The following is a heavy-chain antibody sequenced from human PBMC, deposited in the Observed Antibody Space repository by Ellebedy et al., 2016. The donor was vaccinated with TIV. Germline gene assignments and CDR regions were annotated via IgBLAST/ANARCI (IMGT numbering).Heavy chain of an antibody. CDR2: IYYSGST. D-gene: IGHD3-10*01. J-gene: IGHJ2*01. V-gene: IGHV4-59*13. CDR3: ARVTMVRGVIHIDL. Sequence: SETLSLTXTVSGGSISSYYWNWIRLPPEKGLEWIGYIYYSGSTNYNPSLKSRVTISVDTSKNQFSLKLSSVTAADTAVYYCARVTMVRGVIHIDLWGRGTLVTVSS. CDR1: GGSISSYY.